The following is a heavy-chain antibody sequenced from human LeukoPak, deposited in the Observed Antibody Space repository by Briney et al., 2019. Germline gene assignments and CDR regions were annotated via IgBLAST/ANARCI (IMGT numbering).Heavy chain of an antibody. V-gene: IGHV4-59*01. D-gene: IGHD1-26*01. CDR1: GGSISSYF. CDR3: ARATRSTWEAFFQH. CDR2: IYCSGST. J-gene: IGHJ1*01. Sequence: SETLSLTCTVSGGSISSYFWSWLRQPRGEGLECIGYIYCSGSTNYHPSLKSRVPMSEDSSKNQFSLKLSCVNAADTAVYYCARATRSTWEAFFQHWGQGTLVTVSS.